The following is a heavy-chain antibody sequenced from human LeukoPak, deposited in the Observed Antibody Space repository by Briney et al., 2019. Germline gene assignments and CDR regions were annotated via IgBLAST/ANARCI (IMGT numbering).Heavy chain of an antibody. CDR3: ATHFLSSSARYEYFQH. J-gene: IGHJ1*01. D-gene: IGHD6-13*01. Sequence: ASVKVSCKVSGYTLTELSMHWVRQAPGKGLEWMGGFDPEDGETIYAQKFQGRVTMTEDTSTDTAYMDLSSLRSEDTAVYYCATHFLSSSARYEYFQHWGQGTLVTVSS. CDR2: FDPEDGET. CDR1: GYTLTELS. V-gene: IGHV1-24*01.